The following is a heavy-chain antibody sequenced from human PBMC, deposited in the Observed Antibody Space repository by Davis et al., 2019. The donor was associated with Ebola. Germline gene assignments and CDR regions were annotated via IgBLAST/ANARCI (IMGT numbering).Heavy chain of an antibody. Sequence: MPSETLSLTCTVSGASISSSSYYCGWIRKPPGKGLEWIGEINHSGCTNYNPSLKSRVTISVDTSKNQFSLKLSSVTAADTAVYYCARGRITMLVVVTASYYYAVDVWGKGTTVTVSS. V-gene: IGHV4-39*07. CDR2: INHSGCT. CDR3: ARGRITMLVVVTASYYYAVDV. CDR1: GASISSSSYY. D-gene: IGHD2-21*02. J-gene: IGHJ6*04.